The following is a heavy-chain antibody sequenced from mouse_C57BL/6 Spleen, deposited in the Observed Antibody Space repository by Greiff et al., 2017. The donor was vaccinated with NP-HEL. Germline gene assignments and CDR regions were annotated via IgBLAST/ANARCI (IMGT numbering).Heavy chain of an antibody. D-gene: IGHD2-4*01. V-gene: IGHV1-81*01. CDR1: GYTFTSYG. CDR3: ARNSDYLAY. J-gene: IGHJ3*01. Sequence: VQLQQSGAELARPGASVKLSCKASGYTFTSYGISWVKQRTGQGLEWIGEIYPRSGNTYYNEKFKGKATLTADKSSSTAYMELRSLTSEDSAVYFCARNSDYLAYWGQGTLVTVSA. CDR2: IYPRSGNT.